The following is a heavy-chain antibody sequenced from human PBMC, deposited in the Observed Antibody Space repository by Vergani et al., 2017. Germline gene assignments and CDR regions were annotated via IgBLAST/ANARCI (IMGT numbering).Heavy chain of an antibody. D-gene: IGHD6-13*01. J-gene: IGHJ6*02. CDR3: ARSLAAAGHYYYYDGMDV. CDR2: INPSGGST. V-gene: IGHV1-46*03. CDR1: GYTFTSYY. Sequence: QVQLVQSGAEVKKPGASVKVSCKASGYTFTSYYMHWVRQAPGQGLEWMGIINPSGGSTSYAQKFQGRVTMTRDTSTSTVYMELSSLRSEDTAVYYCARSLAAAGHYYYYDGMDVWGQGTTVTVSS.